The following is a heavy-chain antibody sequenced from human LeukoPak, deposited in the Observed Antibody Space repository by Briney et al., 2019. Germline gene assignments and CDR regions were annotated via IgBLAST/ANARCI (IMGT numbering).Heavy chain of an antibody. CDR2: ISGSGGST. CDR3: AKDRWSYYDSSGTSYFQH. Sequence: PGGSLRLSCAASGFTFSSYAMSWVRQAPGKGLEWVSAISGSGGSTYYADSVKGRFTISRDNSKNTLYLQMNSLRAEDTAVYYCAKDRWSYYDSSGTSYFQHSGHGTLVTVSS. V-gene: IGHV3-23*01. D-gene: IGHD3-22*01. J-gene: IGHJ1*01. CDR1: GFTFSSYA.